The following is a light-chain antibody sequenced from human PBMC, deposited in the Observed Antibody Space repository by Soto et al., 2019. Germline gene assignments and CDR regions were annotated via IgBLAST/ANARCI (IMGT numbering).Light chain of an antibody. J-gene: IGKJ3*01. Sequence: DIVMTQSPLSLSVSPGEPASISCRSSQSLLHSNGYNYLDWYLQKPGQSPHLLIYLGSNRASGVPDRFNGSGSGIDFTLQISRVEAEDVGVYFCMQGLEVQFTFGPGTKVDIK. CDR3: MQGLEVQFT. V-gene: IGKV2-28*01. CDR1: QSLLHSNGYNY. CDR2: LGS.